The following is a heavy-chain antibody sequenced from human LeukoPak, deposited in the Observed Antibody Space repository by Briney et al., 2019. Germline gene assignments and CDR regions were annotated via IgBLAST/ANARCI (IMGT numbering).Heavy chain of an antibody. CDR3: ARDGRGGVSGYFDY. CDR2: INPNSEGT. Sequence: ASVKVSCKASGYTFTGNYMHWVRQAPGQGLEWMGWINPNSEGTNYAQKFQGRVTMTRDTSISTAYMELSSLKSDDTAVYYCARDGRGGVSGYFDYWGQGTLVTVSS. V-gene: IGHV1-2*02. J-gene: IGHJ4*02. D-gene: IGHD3-16*01. CDR1: GYTFTGNY.